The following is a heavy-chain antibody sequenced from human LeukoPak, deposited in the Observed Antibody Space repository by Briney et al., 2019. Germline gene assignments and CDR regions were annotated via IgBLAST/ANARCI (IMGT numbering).Heavy chain of an antibody. J-gene: IGHJ4*02. V-gene: IGHV3-23*01. CDR1: GFTFSSYG. D-gene: IGHD7-27*01. CDR3: AKDGNWARFED. Sequence: GGSLRLSCAASGFTFSSYGMSWVRQPPGKGLEWVSTISGSGGSTYYADSVKGRFTISRDNSKNMVWLQINSPTAEDTATYYCAKDGNWARFEDWGQGTLVTVSS. CDR2: ISGSGGST.